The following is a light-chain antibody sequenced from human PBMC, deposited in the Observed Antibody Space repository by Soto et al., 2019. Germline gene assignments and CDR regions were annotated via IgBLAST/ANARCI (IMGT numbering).Light chain of an antibody. J-gene: IGKJ4*01. V-gene: IGKV2-24*01. Sequence: DIVMTQTPLSSPVTLGQPASISCRSSQSLEHSDGNTYLSWLQQRPGQPPRLLIYQISNRFSGVPDRFSGSGAGTDFTLRISRVETEDVGVYYCMQDGQFPHSFGGGTKVEIK. CDR2: QIS. CDR3: MQDGQFPHS. CDR1: QSLEHSDGNTY.